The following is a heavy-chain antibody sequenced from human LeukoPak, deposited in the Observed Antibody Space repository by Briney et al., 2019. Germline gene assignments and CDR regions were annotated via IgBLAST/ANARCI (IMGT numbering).Heavy chain of an antibody. CDR3: ARGSLDPYCSSTSCYVFDY. CDR2: IIPILGIA. D-gene: IGHD2-2*01. J-gene: IGHJ4*02. CDR1: GGTFSSYT. V-gene: IGHV1-69*02. Sequence: SVKVSCKASGGTFSSYTISWVRQAPGQGLEWMGRIIPILGIANYAQKFQGRVTITADKSTSTAYMELSSLRSEDTAVYYCARGSLDPYCSSTSCYVFDYWRQGTLVTVSS.